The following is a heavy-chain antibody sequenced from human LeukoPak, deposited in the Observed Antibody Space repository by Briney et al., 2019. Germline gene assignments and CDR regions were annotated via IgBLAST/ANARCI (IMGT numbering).Heavy chain of an antibody. CDR2: IDTTTNFI. J-gene: IGHJ5*02. CDR3: ARGLKAARALFRFDP. D-gene: IGHD6-6*01. CDR1: GFDFSRDS. Sequence: PGGSLRLSCEASGFDFSRDSMNWVRQAPGMGLEWVSSIDTTTNFIFYSDSVRGRFTISRDNAKNSVYLHMDNLRVEDTAMYYCARGLKAARALFRFDPWGQGTLVTVSS. V-gene: IGHV3-21*06.